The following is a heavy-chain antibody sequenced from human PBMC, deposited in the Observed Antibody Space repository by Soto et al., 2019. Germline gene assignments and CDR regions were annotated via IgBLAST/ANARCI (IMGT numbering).Heavy chain of an antibody. CDR1: GFTFSSYA. D-gene: IGHD6-25*01. V-gene: IGHV3-23*01. CDR3: AKGGGIAARWANNWFDP. J-gene: IGHJ5*02. CDR2: ISGSGGST. Sequence: EMQLLESGGGLVQPGGSLRLSCAASGFTFSSYAMSWVRQAPGKGLEWVSAISGSGGSTYYADSVKGRFNISRDNSKNTLYLQMNGLRAEDTAVYYCAKGGGIAARWANNWFDPWGQGTLVTVSS.